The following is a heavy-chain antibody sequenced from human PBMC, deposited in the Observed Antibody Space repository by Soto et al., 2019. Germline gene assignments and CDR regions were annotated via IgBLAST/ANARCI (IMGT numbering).Heavy chain of an antibody. CDR2: ISGSGGVT. V-gene: IGHV3-23*01. CDR3: AKLTHPANYVRAY. CDR1: GFSFTXXX. Sequence: SLXLSXTXSGFSFTXXXXXXVRQAPGKGLEWVSVISGSGGVTFYADSVKGRFFISRANSXNTMFLQMNSLRADDTALYYCAKLTHPANYVRAYWGQGTLVTVSS. J-gene: IGHJ4*02. D-gene: IGHD3-10*02.